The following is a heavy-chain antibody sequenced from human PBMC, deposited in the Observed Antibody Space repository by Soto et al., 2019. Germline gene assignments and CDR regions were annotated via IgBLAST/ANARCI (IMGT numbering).Heavy chain of an antibody. J-gene: IGHJ4*02. CDR2: INAGNGNT. CDR1: GYTFTSYA. CDR3: ARVDCSGGSCYSGY. V-gene: IGHV1-3*01. Sequence: QVQLVQSGAEVKKPGASVKVSCKASGYTFTSYAMHWVRQAPGQRLEWMGWINAGNGNTKYSQKFQGRVTITRDTSASTAYMDLSSLRSEDTAVYCCARVDCSGGSCYSGYWGQGTLVTVSS. D-gene: IGHD2-15*01.